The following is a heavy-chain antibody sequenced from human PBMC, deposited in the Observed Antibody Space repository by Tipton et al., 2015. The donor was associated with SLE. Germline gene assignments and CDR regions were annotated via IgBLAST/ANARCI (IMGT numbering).Heavy chain of an antibody. CDR1: GGSISSYY. J-gene: IGHJ4*02. CDR2: IYYSGST. Sequence: TLSLTCTVSGGSISSYYWSWIRQPPGKGLEWIGYIYYSGSTNCNPSLKSRVTISVDTSKNQFSLKLSSVTAADTAVYYCARGIAVAGFDYWGQGTLVTVSA. CDR3: ARGIAVAGFDY. V-gene: IGHV4-59*12. D-gene: IGHD6-19*01.